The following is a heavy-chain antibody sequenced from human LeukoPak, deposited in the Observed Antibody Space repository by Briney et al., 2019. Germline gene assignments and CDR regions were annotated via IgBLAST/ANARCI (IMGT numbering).Heavy chain of an antibody. D-gene: IGHD1-26*01. CDR3: ARETSGSHWN. V-gene: IGHV3-66*01. CDR2: IYSGGNT. J-gene: IGHJ4*02. Sequence: AGGSLRLSCAASGFTVGNSYLSWVRQAPGKGLVWVSVIYSGGNTYYADSVKGRFTISRDNSKNTLYLQMNSLRVEDTAVYYCARETSGSHWNWGQGTLVTVSS. CDR1: GFTVGNSY.